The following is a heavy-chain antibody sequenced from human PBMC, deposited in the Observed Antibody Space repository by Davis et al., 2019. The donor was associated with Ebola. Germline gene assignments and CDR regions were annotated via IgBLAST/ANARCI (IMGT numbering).Heavy chain of an antibody. CDR1: GGSFSGYY. V-gene: IGHV4-39*01. D-gene: IGHD1-26*01. CDR3: AALSGSYVGVNY. Sequence: GSLRLSCAVYGGSFSGYYWGWIRQPPGKGLEWIGSIYYSGSTYYNPSLKSRVTISVDTSKNQFSLKLSSVTAADTAVYYCAALSGSYVGVNYWGQGTLVTVSS. J-gene: IGHJ4*02. CDR2: IYYSGST.